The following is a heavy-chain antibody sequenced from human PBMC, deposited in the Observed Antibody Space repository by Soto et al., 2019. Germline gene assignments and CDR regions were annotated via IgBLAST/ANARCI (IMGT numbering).Heavy chain of an antibody. V-gene: IGHV4-4*02. CDR2: INRSGST. D-gene: IGHD3-9*01. CDR1: GGPINTPSNTYKW. Sequence: PSQTLPLTCFVSGGPINTPSNTYKWWSWIRKSPGKGLGWIAEINRSGSTNYNPSLKSRVTISLDKSNNQFSLTLNSVTAADTAVYYCARGGKNPDYFDTGYFDYWGQGAPVTVCS. J-gene: IGHJ4*02. CDR3: ARGGKNPDYFDTGYFDY.